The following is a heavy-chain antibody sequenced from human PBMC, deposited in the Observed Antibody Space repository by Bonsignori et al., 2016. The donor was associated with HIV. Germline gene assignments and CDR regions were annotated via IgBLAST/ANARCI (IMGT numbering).Heavy chain of an antibody. CDR2: INQDGSDT. J-gene: IGHJ4*02. V-gene: IGHV3-7*01. Sequence: EVQLVGSGGGLVQPRGSLRLSCAASESTFSNYWMNWVRQAPGKGLEWMANINQDGSDTYYVDSVKGRFTISRDNAKNSLSLQMNNLRVEDTAVYYCVGGDFLYWGQGSLVTVSS. CDR1: ESTFSNYW. CDR3: VGGDFLY.